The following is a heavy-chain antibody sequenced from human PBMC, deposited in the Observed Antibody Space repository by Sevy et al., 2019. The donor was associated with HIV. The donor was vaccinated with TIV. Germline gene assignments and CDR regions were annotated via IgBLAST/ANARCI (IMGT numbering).Heavy chain of an antibody. D-gene: IGHD3-10*01. Sequence: GGSLRLSCAASGFTFSSYAMHWVRQAPGKGREWVAVISYDGSNKYYADSVKGRFTISRDNSKNTLYLQMNSLRAEDTAVYYCARDKRAGSGSGTALYFDYWGQGTLVTVSS. CDR3: ARDKRAGSGSGTALYFDY. CDR1: GFTFSSYA. V-gene: IGHV3-30-3*01. J-gene: IGHJ4*02. CDR2: ISYDGSNK.